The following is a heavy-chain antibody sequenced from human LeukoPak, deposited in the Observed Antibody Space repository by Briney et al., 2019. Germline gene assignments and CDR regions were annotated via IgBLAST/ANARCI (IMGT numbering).Heavy chain of an antibody. V-gene: IGHV1-18*01. Sequence: ASVKVSCKASGYTFTSYGISWVRQAPGQGLEWMGWISAYNGNTNYAQKLQGRVTMTTDTSTSTAYMELRSLRSDDTAVYYCARGKFTYYYGSGSYWFDPWGQGTLVTVSS. J-gene: IGHJ5*02. D-gene: IGHD3-10*01. CDR2: ISAYNGNT. CDR3: ARGKFTYYYGSGSYWFDP. CDR1: GYTFTSYG.